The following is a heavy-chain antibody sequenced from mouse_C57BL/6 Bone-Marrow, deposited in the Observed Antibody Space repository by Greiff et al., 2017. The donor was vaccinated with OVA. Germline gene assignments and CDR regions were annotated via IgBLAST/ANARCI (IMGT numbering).Heavy chain of an antibody. CDR2: IYPRSGNT. CDR3: ARGLLRSYFDY. V-gene: IGHV1-81*01. J-gene: IGHJ2*01. D-gene: IGHD1-1*01. Sequence: QVQLQQSGAELARPGASVKLSCKASGYTFTSYGISWVKQRTGQGLEWIGEIYPRSGNTYYNEKLKGKATLTADKSSSTSYMELRSLTSEDSAVYFCARGLLRSYFDYWGQGTTLTVSS. CDR1: GYTFTSYG.